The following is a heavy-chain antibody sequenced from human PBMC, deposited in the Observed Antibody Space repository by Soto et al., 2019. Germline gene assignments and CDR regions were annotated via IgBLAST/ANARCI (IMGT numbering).Heavy chain of an antibody. Sequence: QVQLVQSGAEVKKPGSSVKVSCKASGGTFSSYTISWVRQAPGQGLEWMGRIIPILGIANYAQKFQGRVTMTADKSTSTAYMELSSLRSEDTAVYYCARGLSSGYYSAWFDPWGQGTLVTVSS. CDR2: IIPILGIA. CDR1: GGTFSSYT. D-gene: IGHD3-22*01. J-gene: IGHJ5*02. CDR3: ARGLSSGYYSAWFDP. V-gene: IGHV1-69*02.